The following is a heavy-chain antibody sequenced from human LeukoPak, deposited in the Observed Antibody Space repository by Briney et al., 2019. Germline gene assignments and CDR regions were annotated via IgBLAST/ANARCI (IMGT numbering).Heavy chain of an antibody. V-gene: IGHV4-31*03. CDR3: ARAQYTAMVTGWFDP. Sequence: PSETLSLTCTVSGGSISSGGYDWSWIRQHPGKGLEWIGYIYYSGSTYYNPSLKSRVTISVDTSKKQSSLKLSSVTAADTAVYYCARAQYTAMVTGWFDPWGQGTLVTVSS. J-gene: IGHJ5*02. CDR1: GGSISSGGYD. D-gene: IGHD5-18*01. CDR2: IYYSGST.